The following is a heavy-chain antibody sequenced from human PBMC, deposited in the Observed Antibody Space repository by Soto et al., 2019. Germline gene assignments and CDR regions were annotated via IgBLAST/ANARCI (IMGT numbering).Heavy chain of an antibody. CDR3: ARRYCTSTSCYFYFDY. CDR2: IYYSGST. CDR1: GASISSGNYY. V-gene: IGHV4-30-4*01. J-gene: IGHJ4*02. D-gene: IGHD2-2*01. Sequence: PSETLSLTCTASGASISSGNYYWSWIRQPPGKGLEWIGYIYYSGSTYHNSSLKSRVTISVDTSKNQFSLKLSSVTAADTAVYYCARRYCTSTSCYFYFDYWGQGALVTVSS.